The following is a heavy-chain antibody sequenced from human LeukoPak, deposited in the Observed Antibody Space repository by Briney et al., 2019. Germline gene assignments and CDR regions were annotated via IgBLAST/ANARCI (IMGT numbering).Heavy chain of an antibody. CDR3: ARDHPYSSGWYGRVEALDL. V-gene: IGHV1-2*02. CDR2: INANSGGT. Sequence: GASVKVSCKASGFIFTGYYMHWVRQAPGQGLEWMGCINANSGGTNYAQKLQGRVTMTRDTSISTAYMDLSRLRSDDTAVYYCARDHPYSSGWYGRVEALDLWGQGTTVTVSS. J-gene: IGHJ3*01. D-gene: IGHD6-19*01. CDR1: GFIFTGYY.